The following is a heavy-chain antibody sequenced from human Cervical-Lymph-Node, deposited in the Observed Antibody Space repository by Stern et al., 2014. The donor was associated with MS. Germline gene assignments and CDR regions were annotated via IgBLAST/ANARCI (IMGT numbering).Heavy chain of an antibody. CDR1: GGPFSINS. V-gene: IGHV1-69*01. D-gene: IGHD6-13*01. CDR2: IVPVFGTS. CDR3: AIDQGGLAAY. Sequence: QMQLVQSGAEVKKPGSSVKVSCTASGGPFSINSISWVRQAPGQGLEWVGGIVPVFGTSNHVQKFQGRVTTTADESTSTAYMELSSLTSEDTAVYFCAIDQGGLAAYWGQGTLVTVSS. J-gene: IGHJ4*02.